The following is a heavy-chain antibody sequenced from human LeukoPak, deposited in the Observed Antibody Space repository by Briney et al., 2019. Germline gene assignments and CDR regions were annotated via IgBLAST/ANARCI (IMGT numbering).Heavy chain of an antibody. V-gene: IGHV3-7*01. CDR3: ASYYDFWSGYYDSGWYFDL. J-gene: IGHJ2*01. Sequence: GGSLRLSCAASGFTFSSYWMSWVRQAPGKGLEWVANIKEDGGEKYSVDSVKGRFTISRDNAMNSLYLEMNSLRAEDTAVYYCASYYDFWSGYYDSGWYFDLWGRGTLVTVSS. CDR1: GFTFSSYW. CDR2: IKEDGGEK. D-gene: IGHD3-3*01.